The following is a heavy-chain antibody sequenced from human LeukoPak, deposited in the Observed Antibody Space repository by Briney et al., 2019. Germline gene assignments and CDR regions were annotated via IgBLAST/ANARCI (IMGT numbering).Heavy chain of an antibody. V-gene: IGHV4-34*01. CDR1: GGSFSGYY. Sequence: SETLSLTCAVYGGSFSGYYWSWIRQPPGKGLEWIGEINHSGSTNYNPSLKSRVTISVDTSKNQFSLKLSSVTAADTAVYYCARSRPPYSNYYYYYYYMDVWGKGTTVTVSS. CDR2: INHSGST. D-gene: IGHD4-11*01. CDR3: ARSRPPYSNYYYYYYYMDV. J-gene: IGHJ6*03.